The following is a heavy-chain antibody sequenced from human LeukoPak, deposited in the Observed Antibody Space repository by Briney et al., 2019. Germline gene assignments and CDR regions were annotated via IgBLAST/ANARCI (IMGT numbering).Heavy chain of an antibody. Sequence: GGSLRLYCAASGFTLSSYAMSWDRQAAGKGLEWVSAISGSGGSTYYADSVKGRFTISRDNSKNTLYLQMNSLRAEDTAVYYCAKDRVVRGVTPNWFDPWGQGTLVTVSS. J-gene: IGHJ5*02. CDR1: GFTLSSYA. CDR3: AKDRVVRGVTPNWFDP. D-gene: IGHD3-10*01. V-gene: IGHV3-23*01. CDR2: ISGSGGST.